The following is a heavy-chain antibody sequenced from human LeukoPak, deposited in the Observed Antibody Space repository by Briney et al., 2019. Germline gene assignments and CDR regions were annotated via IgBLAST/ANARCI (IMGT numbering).Heavy chain of an antibody. J-gene: IGHJ4*02. V-gene: IGHV4-59*11. CDR1: GGSISSHY. D-gene: IGHD3-22*01. CDR3: AINYYDSSGYFQGIDY. Sequence: PSETLSLTCTVSGGSISSHYWSWIRQPPGKGLEWIGYIYYSGITNYNPSLKSRVTISVDTSKNQFSLKLGSVTAADTAVYYCAINYYDSSGYFQGIDYWGQGTLVTVSS. CDR2: IYYSGIT.